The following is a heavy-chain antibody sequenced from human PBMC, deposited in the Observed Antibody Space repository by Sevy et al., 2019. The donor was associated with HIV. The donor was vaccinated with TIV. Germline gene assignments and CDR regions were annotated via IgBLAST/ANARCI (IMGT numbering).Heavy chain of an antibody. CDR3: INNRGFCTNGVCAEYFDH. CDR1: GFTFRDAW. D-gene: IGHD2-8*01. V-gene: IGHV3-15*01. J-gene: IGHJ4*02. Sequence: EGSLRLSCAASGFTFRDAWMTWVRQAPGKELEWVGRIQSKTDGETTDYATPVKGRFTISRDDSKNTLYLQMNSRKTEYTDLYYCINNRGFCTNGVCAEYFDHWGQGTLVTVSS. CDR2: IQSKTDGETT.